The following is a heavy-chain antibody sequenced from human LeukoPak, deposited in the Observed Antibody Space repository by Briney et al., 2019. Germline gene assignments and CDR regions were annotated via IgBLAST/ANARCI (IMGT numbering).Heavy chain of an antibody. Sequence: ASVKVSCKASGYTFTSYYMHWVRQAHGQGLEWMGIINPSGGSASYAQKFQGRVTMTRDTSTSTVYMELSSLRSEDTAVYYCAGERGKRWLQLHYWGQGTLVTVSS. CDR2: INPSGGSA. V-gene: IGHV1-46*01. D-gene: IGHD5-24*01. CDR1: GYTFTSYY. J-gene: IGHJ4*02. CDR3: AGERGKRWLQLHY.